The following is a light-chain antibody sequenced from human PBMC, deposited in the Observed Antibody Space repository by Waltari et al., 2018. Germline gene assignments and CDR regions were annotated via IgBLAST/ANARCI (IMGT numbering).Light chain of an antibody. CDR3: CSYAGSSTWV. J-gene: IGLJ3*02. CDR1: SSDVGSYNQ. V-gene: IGLV2-23*01. CDR2: EGN. Sequence: QSALTQPASVSGSLGQSITISCTGTSSDVGSYNQVSWYQQHPGKAPKLIIYEGNKWPSGVSNRFSGSKSGNTASLTISGLQAEDEADYYCCSYAGSSTWVFGGGTKLTVL.